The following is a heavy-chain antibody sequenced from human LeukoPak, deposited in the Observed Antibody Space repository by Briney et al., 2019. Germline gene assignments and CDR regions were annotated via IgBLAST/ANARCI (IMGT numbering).Heavy chain of an antibody. J-gene: IGHJ6*02. V-gene: IGHV1-18*01. CDR2: ISAYNGNT. D-gene: IGHD3-3*01. CDR1: GYTFTSYG. CDR3: AREGGPYYDFWSGYYTGYYYGMDV. Sequence: ASVTVSCKASGYTFTSYGISWVRQAPGQGLEWMGWISAYNGNTNYAQKLQGRVTMTTDTSTSTAYMELRSLRSDDTAVYYCAREGGPYYDFWSGYYTGYYYGMDVWGQGTTVTVSS.